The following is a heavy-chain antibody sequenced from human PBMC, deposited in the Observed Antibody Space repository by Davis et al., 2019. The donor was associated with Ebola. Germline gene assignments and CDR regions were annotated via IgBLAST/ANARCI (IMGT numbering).Heavy chain of an antibody. V-gene: IGHV1-46*01. Sequence: ASVKVSCKASGYTFTSYYMHWVRQAPGQGLEWMGIISPSAGTTRYAQKFQDRVTMTRDTSTSTVYLELSSLRSEDTAVYYCATSPGSYFHWGQGTLVTVSS. CDR1: GYTFTSYY. CDR2: ISPSAGTT. D-gene: IGHD1-26*01. J-gene: IGHJ4*02. CDR3: ATSPGSYFH.